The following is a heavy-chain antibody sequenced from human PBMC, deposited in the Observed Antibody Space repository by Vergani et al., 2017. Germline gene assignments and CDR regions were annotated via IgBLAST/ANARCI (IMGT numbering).Heavy chain of an antibody. CDR1: GFTSAGYA. D-gene: IGHD6-6*01. CDR2: IRWNSNSI. J-gene: IGHJ5*02. V-gene: IGHV3-9*02. Sequence: EVQLEESGGGLVLPGRSLGLSCVASGFTSAGYAMHLVGKAPGKGLEWVSGIRWNSNSIGYAASVKGRFTISRDNAKNSLYLQMNSLRAQDTALYYCAKXLGTSSGGGWFDPWGHGRLVTVSS. CDR3: AKXLGTSSGGGWFDP.